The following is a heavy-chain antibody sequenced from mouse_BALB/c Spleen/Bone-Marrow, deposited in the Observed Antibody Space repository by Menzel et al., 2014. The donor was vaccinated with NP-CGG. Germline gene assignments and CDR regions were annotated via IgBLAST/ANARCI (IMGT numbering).Heavy chain of an antibody. V-gene: IGHV1-14*01. J-gene: IGHJ4*01. Sequence: VQLKESGPELVKPGASVKMSCKASGYTFTSYVMHWVKQKPGQGLEWIGYIIPYNDDTNYNEKFKGKATLTLDKSSKTAYMEVSSLSTEDSAVYYCARHYYEYDGVPDYWGQGTSVTVSS. CDR2: IIPYNDDT. D-gene: IGHD2-4*01. CDR3: ARHYYEYDGVPDY. CDR1: GYTFTSYV.